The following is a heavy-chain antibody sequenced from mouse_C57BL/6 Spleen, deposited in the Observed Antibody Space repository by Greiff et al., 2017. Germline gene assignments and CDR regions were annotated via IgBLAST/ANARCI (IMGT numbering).Heavy chain of an antibody. CDR2: ISNGGGST. CDR3: ARQKEGAMDY. J-gene: IGHJ4*01. V-gene: IGHV5-12*01. Sequence: DVMLVESGGGLVQPGGSLKLSCAASGFTFSDYYMYWVRQTPEKRLEWVAYISNGGGSTYYPDTVKGRFTISRDNAKNTLYLQMSRLKSEDTAMYYCARQKEGAMDYWGQGTSVTVSS. CDR1: GFTFSDYY.